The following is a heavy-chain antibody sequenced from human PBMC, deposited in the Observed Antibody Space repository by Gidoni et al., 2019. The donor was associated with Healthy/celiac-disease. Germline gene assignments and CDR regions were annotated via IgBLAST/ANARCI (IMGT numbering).Heavy chain of an antibody. D-gene: IGHD6-19*01. V-gene: IGHV1-69*01. J-gene: IGHJ4*02. CDR3: ARDLVSSGWYLPFDY. CDR1: EGTFSSYA. CDR2: IIPIFGTA. Sequence: QVQLVQSGAEVKKPGSSVKVSCKASEGTFSSYAISWVRQAPGQGLEWMGGIIPIFGTANYAQKFQGRVTITADESTSTAYMELSSLRSEDTAVYYCARDLVSSGWYLPFDYWGQGTLVTVSS.